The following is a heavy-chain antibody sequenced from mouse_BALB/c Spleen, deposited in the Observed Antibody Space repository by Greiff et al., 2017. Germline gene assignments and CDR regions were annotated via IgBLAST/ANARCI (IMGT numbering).Heavy chain of an antibody. Sequence: VKLQQSGPSLVQPSQSLSITCTVSGFSLTSYGVHWVRQSPGKGLEWLGVIWRGGSTDYNAAFMSRLSITKDNSKSQVFFKMNSLQADDTAIYYCAKKGNYGNYFWYFDVWGAGTTVTVSS. CDR2: IWRGGST. CDR1: GFSLTSYG. CDR3: AKKGNYGNYFWYFDV. D-gene: IGHD2-1*01. V-gene: IGHV2-5-1*01. J-gene: IGHJ1*01.